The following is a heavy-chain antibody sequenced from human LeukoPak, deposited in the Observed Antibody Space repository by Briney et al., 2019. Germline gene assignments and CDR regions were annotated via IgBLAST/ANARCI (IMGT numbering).Heavy chain of an antibody. Sequence: PGGSLRLSCAASGFTFSSYAMSWVRQAPGKVLEWVAAISGSGGSTYYADSVKGRFTISRDNSKNTLYLQMNSLRAEDTAVYYCAKVPFIAVAGPSFDYWGQGTLVTVSS. CDR1: GFTFSSYA. J-gene: IGHJ4*02. D-gene: IGHD6-19*01. CDR2: ISGSGGST. CDR3: AKVPFIAVAGPSFDY. V-gene: IGHV3-23*01.